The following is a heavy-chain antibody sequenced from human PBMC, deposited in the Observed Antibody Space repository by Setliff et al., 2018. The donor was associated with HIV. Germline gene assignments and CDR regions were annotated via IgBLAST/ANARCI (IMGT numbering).Heavy chain of an antibody. CDR3: ASATFGYYYFDY. Sequence: ASVKVSCKASGYTFTSYYMHWVRQAPGQGLEWMGIINPSGGSTSYAQKFQGRVAMTRDTSTSTVYMELSSLRSEDTAVYYCASATFGYYYFDYWGQGTLVTVS. V-gene: IGHV1-46*01. J-gene: IGHJ4*02. CDR2: INPSGGST. CDR1: GYTFTSYY. D-gene: IGHD3-22*01.